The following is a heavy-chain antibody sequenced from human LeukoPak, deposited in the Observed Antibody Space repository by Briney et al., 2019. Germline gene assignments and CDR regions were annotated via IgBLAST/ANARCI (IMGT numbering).Heavy chain of an antibody. CDR3: ARDPVYYYYYYMDV. CDR2: ISYDGSNK. Sequence: GGSLRLSCAASGFTFSSYAMHWVRQAPGKGLEWAAVISYDGSNKYYADSVKGRFTISRDNSKNTLYLQMNSLRAEDTAVYYCARDPVYYYYYYMDVWGKGTTVTVSS. V-gene: IGHV3-30*01. J-gene: IGHJ6*03. CDR1: GFTFSSYA.